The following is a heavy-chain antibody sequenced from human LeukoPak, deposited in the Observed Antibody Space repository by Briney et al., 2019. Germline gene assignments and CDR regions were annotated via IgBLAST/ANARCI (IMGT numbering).Heavy chain of an antibody. D-gene: IGHD2-15*01. CDR1: GGSISSSSYY. V-gene: IGHV4-39*01. J-gene: IGHJ5*02. CDR2: IYYSGST. Sequence: SETLSLTCTVSGGSISSSSYYWGWIRQPPGMGLEWIGTIYYSGSTFYNPSLKSRVTISINTSKNQFSLKLSSVTAADTAVYYCARAINQVVVAASLNNWFDPWGQGTLVTVSS. CDR3: ARAINQVVVAASLNNWFDP.